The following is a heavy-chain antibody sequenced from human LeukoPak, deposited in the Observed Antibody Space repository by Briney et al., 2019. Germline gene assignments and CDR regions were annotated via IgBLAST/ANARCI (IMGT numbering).Heavy chain of an antibody. CDR2: ISWNSGSI. V-gene: IGHV3-9*01. Sequence: GGSLRLSCAASGFTFDDYAMHWVRQAPGKGLEWVSGISWNSGSIGYADSVKGRFTISRDNAKNSLYLQMNSLRAEDTALYYCAKDCSGWSYYFDYWGQGTLVTVSS. D-gene: IGHD6-19*01. CDR1: GFTFDDYA. CDR3: AKDCSGWSYYFDY. J-gene: IGHJ4*02.